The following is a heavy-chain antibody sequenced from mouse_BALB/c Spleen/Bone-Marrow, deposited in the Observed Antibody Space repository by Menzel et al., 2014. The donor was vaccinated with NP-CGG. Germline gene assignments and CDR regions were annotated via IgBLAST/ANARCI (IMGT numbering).Heavy chain of an antibody. V-gene: IGHV5-9-2*01. Sequence: EVKVVESGGGLVKPGGSLKLSCAASGFIFSSYGMSWVRQTPEKRLEWVATISGGGSYTFYPDSVKGRFTGSRDNAKNNLYLQMSSLRSEDTALYYCARHAYYDQTEVSFVYWGRGTLVTVSA. D-gene: IGHD2-4*01. CDR3: ARHAYYDQTEVSFVY. CDR1: GFIFSSYG. CDR2: ISGGGSYT. J-gene: IGHJ3*01.